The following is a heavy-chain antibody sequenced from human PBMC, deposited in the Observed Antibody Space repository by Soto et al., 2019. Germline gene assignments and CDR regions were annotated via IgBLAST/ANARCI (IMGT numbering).Heavy chain of an antibody. CDR3: AQGAPSPKIAEPAAKTRGGMDA. CDR2: ISITGGYI. V-gene: IGHV3-21*01. Sequence: EVQLVESGGGLVKPGGALRLSCTDAGFSFSDYTMNWVRQAPGKGLEWVSSISITGGYIHYSDSLKGRLTLSRDIANNSMFLEMNSLRAEDTAVYYCAQGAPSPKIAEPAAKTRGGMDAWGQGTTVTVSS. J-gene: IGHJ6*02. D-gene: IGHD2-2*01. CDR1: GFSFSDYT.